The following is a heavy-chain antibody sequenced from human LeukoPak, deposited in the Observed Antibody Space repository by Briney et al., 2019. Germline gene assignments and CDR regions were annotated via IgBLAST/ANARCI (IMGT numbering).Heavy chain of an antibody. CDR2: ISGSGDGT. V-gene: IGHV3-23*01. Sequence: PGGSLTLSCAASGFTISSYAMNWVRQAPGKGLEWVSAISGSGDGTYYTDSVKGRFTVSRDNSRNTLYLQMNSLRAEDTAVYYCAKDVWFSGSSDYWGQGTLVTVSS. J-gene: IGHJ4*02. CDR1: GFTISSYA. D-gene: IGHD2-21*01. CDR3: AKDVWFSGSSDY.